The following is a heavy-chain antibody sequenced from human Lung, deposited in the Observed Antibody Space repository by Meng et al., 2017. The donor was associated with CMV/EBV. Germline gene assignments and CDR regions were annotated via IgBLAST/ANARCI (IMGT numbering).Heavy chain of an antibody. V-gene: IGHV4-30-4*01. CDR2: IYYSGST. CDR1: GGSISSVDSY. J-gene: IGHJ4*02. Sequence: QVQLQASGPGRVKPSPTLSLTCTVLGGSISSVDSYWSWIRQPPGKGLEWIGYIYYSGSTYYNPSLKSRVTISVDTSKNQFSLKLSSVTAADTAVYYCARDRTTGRYFDYWGQGTLVTVSS. CDR3: ARDRTTGRYFDY. D-gene: IGHD4-11*01.